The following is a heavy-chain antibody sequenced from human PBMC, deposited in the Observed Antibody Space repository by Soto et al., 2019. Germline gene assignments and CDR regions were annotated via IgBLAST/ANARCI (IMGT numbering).Heavy chain of an antibody. J-gene: IGHJ4*02. Sequence: QLQLQESGPGLVKPSETLSLTCSVSGDSINSDKYYWGWIRQPPGKGLEWIGSIYYRGNTYYNPSLQPRVTIPLDKSKSQFSLKLTSLTAADSAVYFCARLEGLATISYYFDFWGQGALVTVSS. D-gene: IGHD3-9*01. CDR1: GDSINSDKYY. CDR2: IYYRGNT. V-gene: IGHV4-39*01. CDR3: ARLEGLATISYYFDF.